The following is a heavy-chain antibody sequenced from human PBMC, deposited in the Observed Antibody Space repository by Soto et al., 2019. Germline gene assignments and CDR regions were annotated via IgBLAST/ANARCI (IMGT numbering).Heavy chain of an antibody. CDR2: INPDNGNT. V-gene: IGHV1-3*01. CDR1: VYTFTRYT. CDR3: ARGIATGQLDH. D-gene: IGHD2-15*01. J-gene: IGHJ5*02. Sequence: GXSVKVSCKASVYTFTRYTMNWVRQAPGQRLEWMGWINPDNGNTKSSQKFQDRVTITRDTSASTAYMDLSSLRSENTAVYYCARGIATGQLDHWGQGTLATVSS.